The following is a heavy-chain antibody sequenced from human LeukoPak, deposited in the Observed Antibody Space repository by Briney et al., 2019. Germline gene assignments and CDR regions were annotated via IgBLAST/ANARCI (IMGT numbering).Heavy chain of an antibody. D-gene: IGHD6-13*01. V-gene: IGHV1-69*05. CDR1: GGTFSSYA. CDR2: IIPIFGTA. J-gene: IGHJ4*02. Sequence: SVKVSCKASGGTFSSYAISWVRQAPGQGLEWTGGIIPIFGTANYAQKFQGRVTITTDESTSTAYMELSSLRSEDTAVYYCATTPEYSSSWYGACDYWGQGTLVTVSS. CDR3: ATTPEYSSSWYGACDY.